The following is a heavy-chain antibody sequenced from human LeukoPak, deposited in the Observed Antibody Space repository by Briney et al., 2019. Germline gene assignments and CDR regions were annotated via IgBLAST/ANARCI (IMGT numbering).Heavy chain of an antibody. CDR3: AKDRYSGLNTIDY. CDR2: ISYDGSYK. CDR1: EFTFSTYG. Sequence: PGGSLRLSCAASEFTFSTYGMHWVRQAPGKGLEGVAVISYDGSYKFYADYVKGRFTISRDNSKSTLYLQMNSLRAEDTAVYYCAKDRYSGLNTIDYWGQGTLVTVSS. D-gene: IGHD6-13*01. V-gene: IGHV3-30*18. J-gene: IGHJ4*02.